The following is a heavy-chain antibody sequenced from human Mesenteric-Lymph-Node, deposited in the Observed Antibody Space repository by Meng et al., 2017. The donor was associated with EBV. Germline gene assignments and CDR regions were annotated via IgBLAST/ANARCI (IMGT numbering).Heavy chain of an antibody. CDR3: ATGDYGRDVFDY. V-gene: IGHV1-24*01. CDR1: GYTLRELS. CDR2: LDLTDGDR. Sequence: QVQLVQSGAKVKKPWASVKVSCKGSGYTLRELSMHWVRQAPGKGLEWMGSLDLTDGDRIYAQKFQGRVTMTEDTSTNTAYMELSSLTFEDTAVYYCATGDYGRDVFDYWGQGTLVTVSS. J-gene: IGHJ4*02. D-gene: IGHD3-16*01.